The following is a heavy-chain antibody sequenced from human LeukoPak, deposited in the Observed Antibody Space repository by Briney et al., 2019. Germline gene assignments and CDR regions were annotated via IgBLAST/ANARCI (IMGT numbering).Heavy chain of an antibody. D-gene: IGHD2-21*02. J-gene: IGHJ4*02. CDR2: ISHSGST. Sequence: SETLSLTCAVYGGSFSGYYWSWIRQPPGKGLEWIGEISHSGSTNYNPSLKSRVTISVDTSKNQFSLKLSSVTAADTAVYYCARGRDPFDYWGQGTLVTVSS. CDR3: ARGRDPFDY. V-gene: IGHV4-34*01. CDR1: GGSFSGYY.